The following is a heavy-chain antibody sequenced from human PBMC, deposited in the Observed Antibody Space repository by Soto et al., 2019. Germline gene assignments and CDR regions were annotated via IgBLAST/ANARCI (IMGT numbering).Heavy chain of an antibody. J-gene: IGHJ6*02. CDR3: ARETYYDFWSGPYYGMDV. CDR2: ISSSSSTK. V-gene: IGHV3-48*01. Sequence: GGSLRVSCAASGFTFSSYSMNWVRQAPGKGLEWVSYISSSSSTKYYADSVKGRFTISRDNSKNTLYLQMNSLRAEDTAVYYCARETYYDFWSGPYYGMDVWGQGTTVTVSS. D-gene: IGHD3-3*01. CDR1: GFTFSSYS.